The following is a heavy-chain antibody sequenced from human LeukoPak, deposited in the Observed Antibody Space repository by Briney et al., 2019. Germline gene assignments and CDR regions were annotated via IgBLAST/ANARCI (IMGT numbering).Heavy chain of an antibody. CDR3: ARDRDGMGV. CDR1: GGSITSDNW. Sequence: PSGTLSLTCAVSGGSITSDNWWTWVRQPPGMGLEWMGAIYHSGSTDYNPSLKSRVTISVDKSKNQFSLRLNSVTAADTAVYFCARDRDGMGVWGQGTTVTVSS. CDR2: IYHSGST. V-gene: IGHV4-4*02. J-gene: IGHJ6*02.